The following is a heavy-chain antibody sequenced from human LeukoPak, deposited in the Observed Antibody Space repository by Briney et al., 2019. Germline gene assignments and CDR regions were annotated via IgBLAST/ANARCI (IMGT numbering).Heavy chain of an antibody. J-gene: IGHJ4*02. Sequence: PSQTLSLTCTVSGGSISSGSYYWSWIRQPAGKGLEWIGRIYTSGSTNYNPSLKSRVTISVDTSKNQFSLKLSSVTAADTAVYYCARSQYSGSYYSVGYWGQGTLVTASS. CDR1: GGSISSGSYY. CDR3: ARSQYSGSYYSVGY. CDR2: IYTSGST. D-gene: IGHD1-26*01. V-gene: IGHV4-61*02.